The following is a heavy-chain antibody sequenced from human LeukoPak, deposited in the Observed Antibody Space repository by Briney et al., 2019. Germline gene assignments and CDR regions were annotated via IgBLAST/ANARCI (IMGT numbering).Heavy chain of an antibody. J-gene: IGHJ6*03. V-gene: IGHV3-30*18. CDR2: ISYDGSNK. D-gene: IGHD5-12*01. CDR1: GFTFSSYG. Sequence: LSGRSLRLSCAASGFTFSSYGMHWVRQAPGKGLEWVAVISYDGSNKYYVDSVKGRFTISRDNSKNTLYLQMNSLRAEDTAVYYCAKDERGYDYYYYYYMDVWAKGPRSPSP. CDR3: AKDERGYDYYYYYYMDV.